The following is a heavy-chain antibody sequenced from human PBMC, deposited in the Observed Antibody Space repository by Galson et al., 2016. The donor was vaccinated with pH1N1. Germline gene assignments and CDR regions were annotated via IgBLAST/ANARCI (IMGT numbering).Heavy chain of an antibody. CDR2: VNTHSGNT. CDR3: AITPDYYGAGSYSV. J-gene: IGHJ4*02. CDR1: GYDFTSHG. D-gene: IGHD3-10*01. V-gene: IGHV1-18*04. Sequence: SVKVSCKASGYDFTSHGLSWVRQAPGQGLEWMAWVNTHSGNTYYAQNFRGRLSMPTDKSTNTAYMELRSLKSDDTAVYYCAITPDYYGAGSYSVWGQGTLVTVSS.